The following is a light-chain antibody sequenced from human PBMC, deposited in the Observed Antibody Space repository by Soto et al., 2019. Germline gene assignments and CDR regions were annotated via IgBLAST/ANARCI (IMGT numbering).Light chain of an antibody. CDR1: HGIRND. CDR2: AAS. J-gene: IGKJ3*01. V-gene: IGKV1-17*01. CDR3: LQYNTYPFT. Sequence: DIQLTQSPSSLSASVGDRVTITCRASHGIRNDLDWYQQKPGKAPKRLIHAASSLQSGVPSRFSGSGSGTEFTLTISSLQPEDFATYYCLQYNTYPFTFGPGTKVDIK.